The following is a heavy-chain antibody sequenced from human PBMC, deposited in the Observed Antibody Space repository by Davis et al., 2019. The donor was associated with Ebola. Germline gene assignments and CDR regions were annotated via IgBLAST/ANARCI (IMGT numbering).Heavy chain of an antibody. J-gene: IGHJ5*02. Sequence: GESLKISCAASGFTVSSNYMSWVRQAPGKGLEWVSAISGSGGSTYYADSVKGRFTISRDNSKNTLYLQMNSLRAEDTAVYYCAKEGGSSPFWFDPWGQGTLVTVSS. CDR1: GFTVSSNY. V-gene: IGHV3-23*01. CDR2: ISGSGGST. CDR3: AKEGGSSPFWFDP. D-gene: IGHD1-26*01.